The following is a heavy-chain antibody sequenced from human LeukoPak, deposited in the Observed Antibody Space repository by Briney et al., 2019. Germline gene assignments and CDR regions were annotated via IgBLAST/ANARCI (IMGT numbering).Heavy chain of an antibody. CDR1: GYAFTAYF. V-gene: IGHV1-2*02. CDR2: INPNSGGT. D-gene: IGHD2-15*01. CDR3: AREHCSGGGCYDWFDP. J-gene: IGHJ5*02. Sequence: ASVTVSCKASGYAFTAYFMHWVRQAPGQGLEWVGWINPNSGGTKYAQKFQGRVTMTRDTSISTAYMELSRLRSDDTAVYYCAREHCSGGGCYDWFDPWGQGTLVTVSS.